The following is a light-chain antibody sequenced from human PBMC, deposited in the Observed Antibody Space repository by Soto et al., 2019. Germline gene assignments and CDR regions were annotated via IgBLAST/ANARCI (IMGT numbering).Light chain of an antibody. J-gene: IGLJ3*02. Sequence: QSALTQPASVSGSPGQSITISCTGTSSDIGNYDYVSWYQHHPGKAPKLIIYEVSNRPSGVSNRFSGSKSGNTASLTISGLQAEDEADYYCSSYTSSLTLVFGEGTKLTVL. CDR1: SSDIGNYDY. CDR3: SSYTSSLTLV. CDR2: EVS. V-gene: IGLV2-14*01.